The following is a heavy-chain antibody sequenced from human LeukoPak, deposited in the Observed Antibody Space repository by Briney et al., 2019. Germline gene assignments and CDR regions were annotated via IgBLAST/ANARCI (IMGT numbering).Heavy chain of an antibody. J-gene: IGHJ6*03. CDR1: GGSISSYY. D-gene: IGHD3-10*01. CDR2: IYTSGST. CDR3: ARGIGTHGQSYYYYYMDV. V-gene: IGHV4-4*07. Sequence: SETLSLTCTVSGGSISSYYWSWIRQPAGKGLEWIGRIYTSGSTNYNPSLKSRVTISVDKSKNQFSLKLSSVTAADTAVYYCARGIGTHGQSYYYYYMDVWGKGTTVTVSS.